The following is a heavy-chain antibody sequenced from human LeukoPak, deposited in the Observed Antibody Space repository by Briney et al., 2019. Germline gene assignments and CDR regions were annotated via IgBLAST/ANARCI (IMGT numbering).Heavy chain of an antibody. V-gene: IGHV4-59*01. D-gene: IGHD5-18*01. J-gene: IGHJ4*02. CDR2: IYYSGST. CDR3: ASGRSYGDPLDY. Sequence: PSETLSLTCTVTGRSISSYYWSWIRQPPGKGLEWIGYIYYSGSTNYNPSLKSRVTISVDTSKNQFSLKLSSVTAADTAVYYCASGRSYGDPLDYWGQGTLVTVSS. CDR1: GRSISSYY.